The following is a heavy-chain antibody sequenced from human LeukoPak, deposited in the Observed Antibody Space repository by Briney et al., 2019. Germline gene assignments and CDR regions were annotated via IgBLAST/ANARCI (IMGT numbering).Heavy chain of an antibody. V-gene: IGHV4-38-2*02. Sequence: SSQTLSLTCTVSGYSVSTGYYGGWIRQAPGKGLEWIGSIYLSGSTYYNRSLKSRVTISVDTSTNQFSLKLSSVTAAETAVYYCERTFRAYCGGDCYADYFDYWGQGTLVTVSS. D-gene: IGHD2-21*02. CDR1: GYSVSTGYY. CDR2: IYLSGST. J-gene: IGHJ4*02. CDR3: ERTFRAYCGGDCYADYFDY.